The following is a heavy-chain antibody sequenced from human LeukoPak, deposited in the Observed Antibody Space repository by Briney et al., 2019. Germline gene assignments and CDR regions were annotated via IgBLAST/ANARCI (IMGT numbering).Heavy chain of an antibody. J-gene: IGHJ3*02. D-gene: IGHD3-10*01. CDR1: GGTFSSYA. Sequence: GASVKVSCKASGGTFSSYAISWVRQAPGQGLEWMGGIIPIFGTANYAQKFQGRVTITADESTSTAYMELSSLRSEDTAVYYCARDHLPTYYYGSGTKGHGAFDIWGQGTMVTVSS. CDR3: ARDHLPTYYYGSGTKGHGAFDI. CDR2: IIPIFGTA. V-gene: IGHV1-69*13.